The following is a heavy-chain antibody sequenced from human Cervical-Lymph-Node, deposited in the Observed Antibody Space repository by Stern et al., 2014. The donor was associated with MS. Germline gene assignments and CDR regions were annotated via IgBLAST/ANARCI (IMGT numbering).Heavy chain of an antibody. CDR1: GDTLSNFA. Sequence: QLVQSGAEIKKPGSSVTVSCKTSGDTLSNFAISWVRQAPGHGLEWMGGIIPIFGTTHYAQNFQGRITITADQSTGTVYMDLSSLRSEDTAVYYCARDNDDNGMDVWGQGTTITVSS. D-gene: IGHD1-1*01. CDR3: ARDNDDNGMDV. CDR2: IIPIFGTT. V-gene: IGHV1-69*01. J-gene: IGHJ6*02.